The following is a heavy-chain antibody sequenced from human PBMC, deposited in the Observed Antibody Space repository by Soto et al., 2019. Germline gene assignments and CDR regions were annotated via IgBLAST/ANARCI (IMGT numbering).Heavy chain of an antibody. CDR2: INPSGGST. D-gene: IGHD1-26*01. V-gene: IGHV1-46*01. CDR3: ASGSRGDAFDI. CDR1: GYTFTGYY. Sequence: ASVKVSCKASGYTFTGYYMHWVRQAPGQGLEWMGIINPSGGSTSYAQKFQGRVTMTRDTSTSTVYMELSSLRSEDTAVYYCASGSRGDAFDIWGQGTMVTVSS. J-gene: IGHJ3*02.